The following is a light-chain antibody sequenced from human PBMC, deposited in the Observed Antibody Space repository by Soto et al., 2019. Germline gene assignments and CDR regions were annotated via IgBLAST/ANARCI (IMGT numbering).Light chain of an antibody. Sequence: QSVLTQPPSASGTAGQRVTISCTGSSSNIGAGYDVHWYLHLPGTAPKLLIFGNSHRPSGVPDRFSASKSGTSASLAITGLQAEDEADYYCQSYDNTLSGVVFGGGTKLTVL. V-gene: IGLV1-40*01. CDR2: GNS. J-gene: IGLJ2*01. CDR3: QSYDNTLSGVV. CDR1: SSNIGAGYD.